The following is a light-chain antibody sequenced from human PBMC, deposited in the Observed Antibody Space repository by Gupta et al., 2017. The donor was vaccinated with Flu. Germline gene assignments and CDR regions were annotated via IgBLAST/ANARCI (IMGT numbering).Light chain of an antibody. CDR3: QHENSSPIT. CDR2: RAS. J-gene: IGKJ4*01. CDR1: QSIRSF. V-gene: IGKV1-5*03. Sequence: DMQMTPSPSTLSASVGGSITITCRASQSIRSFLAWYQQKPGTAPNLLIYRASSLGRGVTSRFSGSGSGTEVALPSSSLQPDECASYDGQHENSSPITCGRGTKVDIK.